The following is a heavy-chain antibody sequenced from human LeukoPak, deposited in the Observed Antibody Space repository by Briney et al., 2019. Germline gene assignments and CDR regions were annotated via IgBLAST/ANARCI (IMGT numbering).Heavy chain of an antibody. Sequence: ASVKVSCKASGYTFTSYDINWVRQATGQGLEWMGWMNPNSGNTGYAQKFQGRVTMTRNTSISTAYMELSSLRSEDTPVYYCARGYRESAAAADYWGQGTLVTVSS. D-gene: IGHD6-13*01. CDR1: GYTFTSYD. CDR3: ARGYRESAAAADY. J-gene: IGHJ4*02. V-gene: IGHV1-8*01. CDR2: MNPNSGNT.